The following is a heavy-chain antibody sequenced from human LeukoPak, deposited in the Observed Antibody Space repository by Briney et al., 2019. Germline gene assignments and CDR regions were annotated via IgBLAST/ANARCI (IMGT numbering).Heavy chain of an antibody. CDR3: ARVRGAVD. D-gene: IGHD3-10*01. CDR1: GFTFSTYN. CDR2: ITSSSSYI. J-gene: IGHJ4*02. V-gene: IGHV3-21*01. Sequence: GGSLRPSCAASGFTFSTYNMNWVRQAPGKGLEWVSSITSSSSYIYYADSVKGRFTISRDNAKNSLYLQMNSLRAEDTAVYYCARVRGAVDWGQGTLVTVSS.